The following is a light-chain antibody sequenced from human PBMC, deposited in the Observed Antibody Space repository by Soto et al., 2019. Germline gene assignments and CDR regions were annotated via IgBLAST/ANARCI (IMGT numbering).Light chain of an antibody. CDR3: QQYVHWPPGA. V-gene: IGKV3-15*01. Sequence: EIVVTQSPATLSVCPGERVTLSCRASQSVSSSLAWYQQRPGQAPRLLIYDTSTRAAGIAARFSGSGSGTEFTLTISSLQSEDSAVYYCQQYVHWPPGAFGQGTTVEIK. J-gene: IGKJ1*01. CDR1: QSVSSS. CDR2: DTS.